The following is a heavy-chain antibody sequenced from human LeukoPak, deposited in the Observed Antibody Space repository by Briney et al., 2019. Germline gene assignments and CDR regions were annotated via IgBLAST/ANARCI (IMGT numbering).Heavy chain of an antibody. CDR3: ATLLLYSYHMDV. CDR2: IFYSGHI. Sequence: SETLSLTCTVSDVSITSRNYYWAWIRQPPGKGLECIGSIFYSGHIYYNRCLKTRLTISVDTSRNQFSLKLTSVTAADTAVYHCATLLLYSYHMDVWGKGTTVTVSS. J-gene: IGHJ6*03. V-gene: IGHV4-39*01. D-gene: IGHD3-22*01. CDR1: DVSITSRNYY.